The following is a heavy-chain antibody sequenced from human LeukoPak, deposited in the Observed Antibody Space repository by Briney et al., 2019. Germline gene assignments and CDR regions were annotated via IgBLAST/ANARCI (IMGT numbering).Heavy chain of an antibody. CDR3: ARVDYDILTGYDSYYYYMDV. V-gene: IGHV4-59*01. Sequence: SETLSLTCTVSGGSISSYYWSWIRQPPGKGLEWIGYIYYSGSTNYNPSLKSRVTISVDTSKNQFSLKLSSVTAADTAVYYCARVDYDILTGYDSYYYYMDVWGKGTTVTISS. CDR2: IYYSGST. CDR1: GGSISSYY. J-gene: IGHJ6*03. D-gene: IGHD3-9*01.